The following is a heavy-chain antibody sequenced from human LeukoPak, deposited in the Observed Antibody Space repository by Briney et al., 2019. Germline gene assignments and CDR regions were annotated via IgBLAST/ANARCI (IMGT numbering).Heavy chain of an antibody. CDR1: GGSFSGYY. Sequence: SETLSLTCAVYGGSFSGYYWSWIRQPPGKGLEWIGEINHSGSTNYNPSLKSRVTISVDTSKNRFSLKLSSVTAADTAVYYCARADSSGHYLNWFDPWGQGTLVTVSS. CDR3: ARADSSGHYLNWFDP. D-gene: IGHD3-22*01. V-gene: IGHV4-34*01. CDR2: INHSGST. J-gene: IGHJ5*02.